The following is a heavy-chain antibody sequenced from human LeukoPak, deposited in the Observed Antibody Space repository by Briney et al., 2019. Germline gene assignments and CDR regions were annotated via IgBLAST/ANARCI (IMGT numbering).Heavy chain of an antibody. V-gene: IGHV3-49*03. CDR1: GFTFGDYA. Sequence: GGSLRLSCTASGFTFGDYAMSWFRQAPGKGLEWVGFIRSKAYGGTTEYAASVKGRFIITRDDSKSIAYLQMNSLKTEDTAVYYCTRDRCSGGSCGIDYWGQGTLVTVSS. CDR3: TRDRCSGGSCGIDY. D-gene: IGHD2-15*01. J-gene: IGHJ4*02. CDR2: IRSKAYGGTT.